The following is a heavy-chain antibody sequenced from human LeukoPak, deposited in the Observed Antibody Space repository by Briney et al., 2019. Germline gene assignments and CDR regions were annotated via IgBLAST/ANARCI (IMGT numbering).Heavy chain of an antibody. V-gene: IGHV4-59*01. CDR3: ARATYSSGWGTSDY. Sequence: SETLSLTCTVSGGSISSYYWIWIRQPPGKGLEWIGYIYYSGSTNYNPSLKSRVTISVDTSKNQFSLKLGSVTAADTAVYYCARATYSSGWGTSDYWGQGTLVTVSS. CDR2: IYYSGST. D-gene: IGHD6-19*01. CDR1: GGSISSYY. J-gene: IGHJ4*02.